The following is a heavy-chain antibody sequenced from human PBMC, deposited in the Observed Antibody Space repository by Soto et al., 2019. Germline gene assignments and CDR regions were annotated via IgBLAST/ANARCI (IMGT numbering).Heavy chain of an antibody. CDR2: ISSRSNTI. CDR3: AARRHYALLTRYYGFTS. D-gene: IGHD3-9*01. CDR1: GLSFNTYS. J-gene: IGHJ5*02. V-gene: IGHV3-48*02. Sequence: PGGSLRLSWVASGLSFNTYSMNWVRQAPGKGLEWLSFISSRSNTIYYADSVKGRLTVSRDNAKSSLYLQMNSLRDEDTAVYYCAARRHYALLTRYYGFTSWGQGSLVSVPQ.